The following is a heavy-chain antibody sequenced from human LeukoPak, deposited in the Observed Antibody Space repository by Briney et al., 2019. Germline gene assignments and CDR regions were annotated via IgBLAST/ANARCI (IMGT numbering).Heavy chain of an antibody. CDR2: IIPIFGTA. CDR3: ARDRNPYYDSSGIDY. CDR1: GGTFSSYA. Sequence: ASVKVSCKASGGTFSSYAISWVRQAPGQGLEWMGGIIPIFGTANYAQKFQGRVTITADESTSTAYMELSSLRSEDTAVYYCARDRNPYYDSSGIDYWGQGTLVTVSS. D-gene: IGHD3-22*01. J-gene: IGHJ4*02. V-gene: IGHV1-69*13.